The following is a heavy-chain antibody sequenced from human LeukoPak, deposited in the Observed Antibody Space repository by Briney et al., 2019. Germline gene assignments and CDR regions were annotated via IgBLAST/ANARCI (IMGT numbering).Heavy chain of an antibody. CDR1: GGSISSYY. V-gene: IGHV4-59*01. CDR2: IYYSGST. J-gene: IGHJ3*02. CDR3: AREGGSYGGAFDI. Sequence: PSETLSLTCTVSGGSISSYYWSWIRQPPGKGLEWIGYIYYSGSTNYNPSLKSRVTISVDTSKNQFSLKLSSVTAADTAVYYCAREGGSYGGAFDIWGQGTMVTVSS. D-gene: IGHD1-26*01.